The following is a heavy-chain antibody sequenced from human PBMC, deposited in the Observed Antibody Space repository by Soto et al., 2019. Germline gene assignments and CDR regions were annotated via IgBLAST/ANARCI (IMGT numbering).Heavy chain of an antibody. V-gene: IGHV4-4*02. J-gene: IGHJ4*02. CDR3: ARGLPGRWNDLTGPTEPYYFDY. CDR2: IYHSGST. Sequence: PSETLSLTCAVSSGSSSSSNWWSWVRQPPGKGLEWIGEIYHSGSTNYNPSLKSRVTISVDKSKNQFSLKLSSVTAADTAVYYCARGLPGRWNDLTGPTEPYYFDYWGQGTLVTVSS. D-gene: IGHD1-20*01. CDR1: SGSSSSSNW.